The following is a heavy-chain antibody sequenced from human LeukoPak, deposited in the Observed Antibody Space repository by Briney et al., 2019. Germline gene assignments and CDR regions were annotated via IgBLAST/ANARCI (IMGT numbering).Heavy chain of an antibody. CDR3: AEDIAAAATLDY. CDR1: GFTFSSYA. CDR2: ISGSDGST. D-gene: IGHD6-13*01. J-gene: IGHJ4*02. Sequence: PGGSLRLSCAASGFTFSSYAMSWVRQAPGKGLEWVSAISGSDGSTYYADSVKGRFTISRDNSKNTLYLQMNSLRAEDTAVYYCAEDIAAAATLDYWGQGTLVTVSS. V-gene: IGHV3-23*01.